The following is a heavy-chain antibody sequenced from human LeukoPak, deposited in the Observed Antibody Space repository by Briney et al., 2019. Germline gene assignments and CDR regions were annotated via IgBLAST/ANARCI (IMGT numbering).Heavy chain of an antibody. D-gene: IGHD6-19*01. Sequence: PGGSLRLSCAASGFTFSSYGMSWVPQAPGKGLEWGSAMSGRGGITYYADSVKGRFTISRDNSKNTLYLQMNSLRAEDTAVYYCAKDTAVGGSPYYFEYWGQGTLVTVSS. CDR2: MSGRGGIT. CDR1: GFTFSSYG. CDR3: AKDTAVGGSPYYFEY. V-gene: IGHV3-23*01. J-gene: IGHJ4*02.